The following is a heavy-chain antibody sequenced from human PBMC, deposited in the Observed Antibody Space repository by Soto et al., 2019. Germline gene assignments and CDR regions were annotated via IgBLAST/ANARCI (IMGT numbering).Heavy chain of an antibody. CDR1: GASINSGGFY. Sequence: QVHLQESGPGLVKSSQTLSLTCTVSGASINSGGFYWSWVRQFPGKGLEWIGYIDYRGRTFYNPSLKSRATISRYTSKNQVSLEVTSVTAAETAGFFCARVSAAGTRWFDPWGQGTLVTVAS. V-gene: IGHV4-31*03. J-gene: IGHJ5*02. D-gene: IGHD6-13*01. CDR3: ARVSAAGTRWFDP. CDR2: IDYRGRT.